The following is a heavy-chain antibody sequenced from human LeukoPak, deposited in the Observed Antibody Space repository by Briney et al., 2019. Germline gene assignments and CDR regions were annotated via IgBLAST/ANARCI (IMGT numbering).Heavy chain of an antibody. Sequence: PGGSLRLSCAASGFTFSSYNMNWVRQAPGKGLEWVSYISGSSSTIYYADSVKGRFTISRDNAKNSLYLQMNSLRAEDTAVYYCAREVKSPGAFDIWGQGTMVTVSS. V-gene: IGHV3-48*04. CDR2: ISGSSSTI. J-gene: IGHJ3*02. CDR3: AREVKSPGAFDI. CDR1: GFTFSSYN. D-gene: IGHD2-2*01.